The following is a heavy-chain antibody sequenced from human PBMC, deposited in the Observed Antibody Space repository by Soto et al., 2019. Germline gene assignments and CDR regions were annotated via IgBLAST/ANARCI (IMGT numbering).Heavy chain of an antibody. CDR3: ARGPMDDWYYMDV. J-gene: IGHJ6*02. Sequence: PSETLSLTCTVSGGSISSYYWSWNRQPAGKGLEWIGRIYTSGSTNHNPSLKSRVTMSVDTSKNQFSLKLSSVTAADTAVYYCARGPMDDWYYMDVWGQGTTVTVSS. CDR2: IYTSGST. CDR1: GGSISSYY. V-gene: IGHV4-4*07. D-gene: IGHD3-9*01.